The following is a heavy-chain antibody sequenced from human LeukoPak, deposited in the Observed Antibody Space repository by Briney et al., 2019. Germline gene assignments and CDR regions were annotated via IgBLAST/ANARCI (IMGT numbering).Heavy chain of an antibody. CDR2: ISSSSSYI. V-gene: IGHV3-21*01. J-gene: IGHJ4*02. CDR3: ARDPQIHYYDSSGLDY. CDR1: GGSFSGYY. D-gene: IGHD3-22*01. Sequence: ETLSLTCAVYGGSFSGYYWSWVRQAPGKGLEWVSSISSSSSYIYYADSVKGRFTISRDNAKNSLYLQMNSLRAEDTAVYYCARDPQIHYYDSSGLDYWGQGTLVTVSS.